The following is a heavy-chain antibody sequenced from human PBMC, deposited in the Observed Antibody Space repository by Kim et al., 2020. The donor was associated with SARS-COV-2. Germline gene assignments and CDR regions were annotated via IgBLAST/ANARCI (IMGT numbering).Heavy chain of an antibody. J-gene: IGHJ6*02. CDR1: GGSISSSSYY. D-gene: IGHD3-10*01. V-gene: IGHV4-39*07. CDR3: ARDPRVTMVRGVMNGMDV. CDR2: IYYSGST. Sequence: SETLSLTCTVSGGSISSSSYYWGWIRQPPGKGLEWIGSIYYSGSTYYNPSLKSRVTISVDTSKNQFSLKLSSVTAADTAVYYCARDPRVTMVRGVMNGMDVWGQGTTVTVSS.